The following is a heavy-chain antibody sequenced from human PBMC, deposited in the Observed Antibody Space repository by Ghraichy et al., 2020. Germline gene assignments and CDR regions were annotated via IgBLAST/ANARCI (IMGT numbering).Heavy chain of an antibody. Sequence: GGSLRLSCAASGFGVRSNYMSWVRQAPGKGLEWVSVIYSGDATYYADSVKGRFTMSRDISKNTVFLQMNSLRAEDTAVYFCARGGYPTYYFDFWGQGTLVTVSS. CDR2: IYSGDAT. CDR1: GFGVRSNY. V-gene: IGHV3-53*01. J-gene: IGHJ4*02. D-gene: IGHD5-12*01. CDR3: ARGGYPTYYFDF.